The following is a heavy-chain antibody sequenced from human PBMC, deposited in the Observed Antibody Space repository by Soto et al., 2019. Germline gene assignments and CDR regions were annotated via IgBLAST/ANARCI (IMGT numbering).Heavy chain of an antibody. D-gene: IGHD3-9*01. CDR1: GYTFTSYG. CDR3: ARGNYDILTGYYMDELVDPTTSTGYYMEV. V-gene: IGHV1-18*01. CDR2: ISAYNGNT. Sequence: GASVKVSCKASGYTFTSYGISWVRQAPGQGLEWMGWISAYNGNTNYAQKLQGRVTMTTDTSTSTAYMELRSLRSDDTAVYYCARGNYDILTGYYMDELVDPTTSTGYYMEVWGKGTAVTVSS. J-gene: IGHJ6*03.